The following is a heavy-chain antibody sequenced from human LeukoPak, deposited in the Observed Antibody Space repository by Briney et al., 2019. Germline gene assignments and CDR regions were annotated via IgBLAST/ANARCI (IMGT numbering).Heavy chain of an antibody. Sequence: ASVKVSCKASGYTFTGYYMHWVRQAPGQGPEWMGWINPNSGGTNYAQKFQGRVTMTRDTSISTAYMELSRLRSDDTAVYYCARDLMYYYGSGSYYNVEEGDYWGQGTLVTVSS. V-gene: IGHV1-2*02. J-gene: IGHJ4*02. CDR3: ARDLMYYYGSGSYYNVEEGDY. CDR2: INPNSGGT. CDR1: GYTFTGYY. D-gene: IGHD3-10*01.